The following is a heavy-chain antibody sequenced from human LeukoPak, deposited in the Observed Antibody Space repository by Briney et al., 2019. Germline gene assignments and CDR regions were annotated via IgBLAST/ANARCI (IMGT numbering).Heavy chain of an antibody. V-gene: IGHV3-23*01. CDR3: ATDKSYDFWSGYFKFDY. J-gene: IGHJ4*02. CDR2: ISGSGGST. CDR1: GFTFSSYA. Sequence: GGSLRLSCAASGFTFSSYAMSWVRQAPGKGLEWVSAISGSGGSTYYADSVKGRFTISRDNSKNTLYLQMNSLRAEDTAVYYCATDKSYDFWSGYFKFDYWGQGTLVTVSS. D-gene: IGHD3-3*01.